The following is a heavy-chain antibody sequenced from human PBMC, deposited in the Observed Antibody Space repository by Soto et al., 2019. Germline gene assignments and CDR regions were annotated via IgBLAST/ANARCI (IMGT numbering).Heavy chain of an antibody. CDR2: ISSSSSYI. CDR3: ARDSLLLVGATTEAFDI. D-gene: IGHD1-26*01. Sequence: GGSLRLSCAASGFTFSSYSMNWVRQAPGKGLEWVSSISSSSSYIYYADSVKGRFTISRDNAKNSLYLQMNSLRAEDTAVYYCARDSLLLVGATTEAFDIWGQGTMVTVSS. CDR1: GFTFSSYS. J-gene: IGHJ3*02. V-gene: IGHV3-21*01.